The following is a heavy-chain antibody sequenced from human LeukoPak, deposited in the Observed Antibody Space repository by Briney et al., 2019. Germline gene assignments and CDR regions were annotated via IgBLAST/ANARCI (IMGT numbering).Heavy chain of an antibody. CDR3: ARDWYYYDTNGFYFDY. CDR2: IWNDGKRK. V-gene: IGHV3-33*01. D-gene: IGHD3-22*01. Sequence: GGSLRLSCVASGFAFRNYGMHWLRQAPGKGLEWVAVIWNDGKRKYYADSVKGRAAISRDNSEKTMYLQLDRLRAEDTAVYYCARDWYYYDTNGFYFDYWGQGTLVIVSS. J-gene: IGHJ4*02. CDR1: GFAFRNYG.